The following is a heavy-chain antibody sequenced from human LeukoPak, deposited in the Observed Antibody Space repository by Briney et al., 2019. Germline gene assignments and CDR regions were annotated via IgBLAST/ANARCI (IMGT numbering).Heavy chain of an antibody. CDR3: AKMVREFYTISYYFDY. V-gene: IGHV3-66*01. CDR1: GFIVSSNY. Sequence: PGGSLRLSCAASGFIVSSNYMSWVRQAPGKGLEWVSVIYSGGSTYYADSVKGRFTISRDNSKNTLYLQMNSLRAEDTAVYYCAKMVREFYTISYYFDYWGQGTLVTVSS. D-gene: IGHD2-8*01. J-gene: IGHJ4*02. CDR2: IYSGGST.